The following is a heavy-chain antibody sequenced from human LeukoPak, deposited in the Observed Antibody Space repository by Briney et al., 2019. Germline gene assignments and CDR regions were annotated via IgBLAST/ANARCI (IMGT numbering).Heavy chain of an antibody. CDR3: ARAPLLAIFGLDP. D-gene: IGHD3-3*01. Sequence: SETLSLTCTVSGCSISSYHWSWIRQPPAKGLEWVGYIHYSGSTNYHPPLQSRGTIYLDTSNNQLSPMPIYVTTADTAVYYCARAPLLAIFGLDPWGQGTLVTVSS. CDR1: GCSISSYH. V-gene: IGHV4-59*01. CDR2: IHYSGST. J-gene: IGHJ5*02.